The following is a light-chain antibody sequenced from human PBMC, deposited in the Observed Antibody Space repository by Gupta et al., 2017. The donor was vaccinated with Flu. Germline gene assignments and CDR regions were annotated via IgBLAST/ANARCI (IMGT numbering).Light chain of an antibody. CDR1: QSISSY. Sequence: DIEMTQSPPSLSASLGDRVTITCRASQSISSYLNWYQQKPGNAPKLLIYAASTLQSGVPSRFSGSGSGTDFTLTISSLQPEDFATYYCQQSYSTPRTFGQGTKVEIK. CDR2: AAS. CDR3: QQSYSTPRT. J-gene: IGKJ1*01. V-gene: IGKV1-39*01.